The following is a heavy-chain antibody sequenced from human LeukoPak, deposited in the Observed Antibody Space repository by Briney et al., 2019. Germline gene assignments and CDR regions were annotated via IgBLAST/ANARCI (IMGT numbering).Heavy chain of an antibody. V-gene: IGHV4-4*07. CDR3: ARAFTDYGSGSYPSRNAFDI. J-gene: IGHJ3*02. CDR1: GGSISSYY. CDR2: IYTSGST. Sequence: KSSETLSLTCTVSGGSISSYYWSWIRQPAGKGLEWIGRIYTSGSTNYNPSLKSRVTMSVDTSKNQFSLKLSSVTAADTAVYYCARAFTDYGSGSYPSRNAFDIWGQGTMVTVSS. D-gene: IGHD3-10*01.